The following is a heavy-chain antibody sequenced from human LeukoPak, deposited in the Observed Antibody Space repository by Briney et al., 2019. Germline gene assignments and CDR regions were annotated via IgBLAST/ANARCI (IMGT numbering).Heavy chain of an antibody. CDR1: GGSFSGYY. V-gene: IGHV4-34*01. CDR3: ASYDDSSGYYLPNWFDP. J-gene: IGHJ5*02. CDR2: INHSGST. D-gene: IGHD3-22*01. Sequence: SETLSLTCAVYGGSFSGYYWSWIRQPPGKGLEWIGEINHSGSTNYNPSLKSRVTISVDTSKNQFPLKLSSVTAADTAVYYCASYDDSSGYYLPNWFDPWGQGTLVTVSS.